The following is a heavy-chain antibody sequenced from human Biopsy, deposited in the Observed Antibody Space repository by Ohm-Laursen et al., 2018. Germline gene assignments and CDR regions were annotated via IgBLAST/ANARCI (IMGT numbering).Heavy chain of an antibody. V-gene: IGHV1-2*02. J-gene: IGHJ5*02. CDR2: INAKTGDT. CDR1: GYTFTGYH. D-gene: IGHD3-22*01. Sequence: ASVKVSCKASGYTFTGYHVHWVRQAPGQGLEWMRWINAKTGDTNYAQKFQGRVTMTRDTSISTAYVDLSSLRSDDTAVYYCTRGGYYYSLAYYYWFDPWGQGTLVTVSS. CDR3: TRGGYYYSLAYYYWFDP.